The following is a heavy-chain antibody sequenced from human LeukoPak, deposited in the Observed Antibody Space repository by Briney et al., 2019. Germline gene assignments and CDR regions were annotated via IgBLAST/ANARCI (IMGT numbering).Heavy chain of an antibody. CDR1: GFTFSSYA. CDR3: AKLWTHYYAEGAQH. CDR2: ISGSGGST. V-gene: IGHV3-23*01. J-gene: IGHJ1*01. Sequence: PGGSLRLSCAASGFTFSSYAMSWVRQAPGKGLEWVSAISGSGGSTYYADSVKGRFTISRDNSKNTLYLQMNSLRAEDTAVYYCAKLWTHYYAEGAQHWGQGTLVTVSS. D-gene: IGHD3-10*01.